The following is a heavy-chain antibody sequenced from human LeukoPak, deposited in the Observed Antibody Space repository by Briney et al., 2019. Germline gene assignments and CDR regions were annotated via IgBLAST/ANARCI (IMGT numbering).Heavy chain of an antibody. D-gene: IGHD3-3*01. CDR2: INPNSGGT. CDR3: ARDGVYDPPRVHYYYYYMDV. J-gene: IGHJ6*03. V-gene: IGHV1-2*02. Sequence: GASVKVSCKASGYTFTGYYMHWVRQAPGQGLEWMGWINPNSGGTNYAQRFQGRVTMTRDTSISTAYMELSRLRSDDTAVYYCARDGVYDPPRVHYYYYYMDVWGKGTTVPVSS. CDR1: GYTFTGYY.